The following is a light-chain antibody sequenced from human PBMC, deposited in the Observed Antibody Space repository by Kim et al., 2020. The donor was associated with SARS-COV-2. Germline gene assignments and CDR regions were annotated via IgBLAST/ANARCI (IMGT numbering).Light chain of an antibody. CDR3: QSYDSSLSGYV. V-gene: IGLV1-40*01. Sequence: RVPISCTGSSSNIGAGYDVHWYQQLLGTAPKLLIYGNSNRPSGVPDRFSGSKSGTSASLAITGLQAEDEADYYCQSYDSSLSGYVFGTGTKVTVL. CDR2: GNS. J-gene: IGLJ1*01. CDR1: SSNIGAGYD.